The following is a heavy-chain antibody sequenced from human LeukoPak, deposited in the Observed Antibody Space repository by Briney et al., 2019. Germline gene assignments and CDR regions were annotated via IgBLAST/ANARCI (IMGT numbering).Heavy chain of an antibody. CDR1: GFTFSSYS. CDR3: AKDGGEYYDILTGYYPRLYYMDV. V-gene: IGHV3-48*01. D-gene: IGHD3-9*01. J-gene: IGHJ6*03. Sequence: GGSLRLSCAASGFTFSSYSMNWVRQAPGKGLEWVSYISSSSTIYYADSVKGRFTISRDNSKNTLYLQMNSLRAEDTAVYYCAKDGGEYYDILTGYYPRLYYMDVWGKGTTVTISS. CDR2: ISSSSTI.